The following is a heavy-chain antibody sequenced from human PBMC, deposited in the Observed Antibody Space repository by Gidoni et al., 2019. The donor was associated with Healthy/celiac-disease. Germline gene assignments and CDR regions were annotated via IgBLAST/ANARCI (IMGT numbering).Heavy chain of an antibody. CDR2: IYYSGST. CDR3: ARLWFGGGEAWFDP. Sequence: QLQLQESGPGLVKPSETLSLTCTVSGGSISSSSYYWGWIRQPPGKGLEWIGGIYYSGSTYYNPSLKSRVPISVDTSKNQFSLKLSSVTAADTAVYYCARLWFGGGEAWFDPWGQGTLVTVSS. V-gene: IGHV4-39*01. D-gene: IGHD3-10*01. J-gene: IGHJ5*02. CDR1: GGSISSSSYY.